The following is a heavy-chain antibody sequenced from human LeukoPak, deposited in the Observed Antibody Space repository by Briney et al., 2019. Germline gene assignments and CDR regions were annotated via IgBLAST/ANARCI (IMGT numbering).Heavy chain of an antibody. Sequence: QAGGSLRLSCAASGFTFSSYAMSWVRQAPGKGLEWVSAIGGSGGSTYYADSVKGRFTISRDNSKNTLYLQMNSLRAEDTAVYYCAKGGRDDYVWGSYRPHAGYYFDYWGQGTLVTVSS. CDR3: AKGGRDDYVWGSYRPHAGYYFDY. CDR2: IGGSGGST. D-gene: IGHD3-16*02. V-gene: IGHV3-23*01. CDR1: GFTFSSYA. J-gene: IGHJ4*02.